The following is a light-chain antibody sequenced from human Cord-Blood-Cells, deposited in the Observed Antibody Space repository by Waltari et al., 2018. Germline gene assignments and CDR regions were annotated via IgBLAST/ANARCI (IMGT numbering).Light chain of an antibody. CDR2: EGS. Sequence: QSALTQPASVSGSPGQSITISCPGTSSDVGSYNLVSWYQQHPGKAPKLMTYEGSKRPSGVSNRFSGSKSGNTASLTISGLQAEDEADYYCCSYAGSTYVVFGGGTKLTVL. CDR1: SSDVGSYNL. J-gene: IGLJ2*01. CDR3: CSYAGSTYVV. V-gene: IGLV2-23*01.